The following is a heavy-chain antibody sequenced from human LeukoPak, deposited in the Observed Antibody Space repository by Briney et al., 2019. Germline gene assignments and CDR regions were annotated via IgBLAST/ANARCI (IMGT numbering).Heavy chain of an antibody. CDR2: IYPSDSDR. CDR1: GYTFTNHW. D-gene: IGHD1-26*01. Sequence: GESLKISCQASGYTFTNHWIGWVRLMPGIGLEWMGIIYPSDSDRRYSPSFQGQVTISTDKSISAAYLEWNSLEASDTAIYYCVRSQDSDASPFDYWGQGTLVSVSS. J-gene: IGHJ4*02. V-gene: IGHV5-51*01. CDR3: VRSQDSDASPFDY.